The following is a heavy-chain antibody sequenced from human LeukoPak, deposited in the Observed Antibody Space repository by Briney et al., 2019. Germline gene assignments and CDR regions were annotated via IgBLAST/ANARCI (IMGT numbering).Heavy chain of an antibody. CDR3: ARGVLY. D-gene: IGHD2-8*01. Sequence: SETLSLTCSVSGGSFSSGTYYWSWLRQPPGKGLEWIGNVHHSGITNYNSSLKSRVIISLDTSKNQFSLKLSSVTAADTALYYCARGVLYWGQGSLVTVSS. J-gene: IGHJ4*01. V-gene: IGHV4-61*01. CDR1: GGSFSSGTYY. CDR2: VHHSGIT.